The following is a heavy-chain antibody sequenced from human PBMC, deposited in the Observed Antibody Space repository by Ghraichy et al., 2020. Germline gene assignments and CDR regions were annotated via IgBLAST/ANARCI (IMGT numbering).Heavy chain of an antibody. D-gene: IGHD1-26*01. CDR2: ISGSGGTT. J-gene: IGHJ4*02. CDR3: ATSHTGSYFYFDH. Sequence: ELVSGISGSGGTTYYADSVKGRFTISRDNSENTVYLQMNSLSAEDTAIYYCATSHTGSYFYFDHWGQGILVTVSA. V-gene: IGHV3-23*01.